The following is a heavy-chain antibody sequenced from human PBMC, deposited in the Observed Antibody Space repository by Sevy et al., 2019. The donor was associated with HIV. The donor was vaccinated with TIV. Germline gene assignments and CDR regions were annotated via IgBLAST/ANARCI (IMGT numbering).Heavy chain of an antibody. V-gene: IGHV3-33*01. Sequence: GGSLRLSCAASGFTLSSYGMHWVRQAPGKGLEWVAVIRYDGSNKYYADSVKGRFTISRDNSKNNLYLQMKSLRVKDTDAYDCGRDRLGITFGAEGGGGMDVWGQGTTVTVSS. CDR3: GRDRLGITFGAEGGGGMDV. D-gene: IGHD3-16*01. CDR2: IRYDGSNK. CDR1: GFTLSSYG. J-gene: IGHJ6*02.